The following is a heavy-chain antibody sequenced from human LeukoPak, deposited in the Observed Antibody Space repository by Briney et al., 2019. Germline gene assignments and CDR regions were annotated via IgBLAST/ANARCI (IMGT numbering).Heavy chain of an antibody. CDR1: GFTFSTYA. CDR2: ISGSGGST. Sequence: QPGGSLRVSCAASGFTFSTYAMSWVRQAPGKGLEWVSAISGSGGSTYYADSVKGRFTISRDNSKNTLYLQMNRLRAEDTAVYYCAKEGYRYGYAIDYWGQGTLVTVSS. CDR3: AKEGYRYGYAIDY. J-gene: IGHJ4*02. D-gene: IGHD5-18*01. V-gene: IGHV3-23*01.